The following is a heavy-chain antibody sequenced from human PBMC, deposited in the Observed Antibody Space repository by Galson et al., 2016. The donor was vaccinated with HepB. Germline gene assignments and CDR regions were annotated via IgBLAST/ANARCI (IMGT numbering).Heavy chain of an antibody. Sequence: SVKVSCKASGYTFTSYYIHWVRQAPGQGLEWMGIINPSGGATNYAQRFQGRVTMTRDTSTSTVYMELSSLRYEDTAVYYCARDGRGQYSSPSYFDYWGQGTLVTVSS. V-gene: IGHV1-46*01. D-gene: IGHD6-6*01. CDR1: GYTFTSYY. J-gene: IGHJ4*02. CDR3: ARDGRGQYSSPSYFDY. CDR2: INPSGGAT.